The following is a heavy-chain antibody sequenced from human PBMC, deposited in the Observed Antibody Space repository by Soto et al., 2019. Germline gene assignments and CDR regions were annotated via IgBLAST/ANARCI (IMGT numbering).Heavy chain of an antibody. CDR1: GASIRNFY. J-gene: IGHJ4*02. CDR3: AQTNGWPGFDS. CDR2: VYNGEGT. D-gene: IGHD6-19*01. Sequence: QVHLQESGPGLVKPSETMSLTCTASGASIRNFYWYWVRQFPGKGLEWIGHVYNGEGTNYKPSLQSGVSIPVDTAKNPCSLKLTSVTVADTAVYYCAQTNGWPGFDSRGQGTLVTLSS. V-gene: IGHV4-59*01.